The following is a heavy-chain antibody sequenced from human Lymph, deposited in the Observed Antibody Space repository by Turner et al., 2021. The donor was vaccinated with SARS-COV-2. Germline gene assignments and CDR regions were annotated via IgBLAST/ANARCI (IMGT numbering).Heavy chain of an antibody. D-gene: IGHD2-21*02. CDR3: ARGTVNNWVDP. V-gene: IGHV4-59*01. J-gene: IGHJ5*02. Sequence: QVQLQESGPRLVKPLETLSLTCTVAGGSMNSNYWSWIRQPPGKRLEWIGYIYSRGSTNDNPSLESRVTISVDTSRNQFSLNLTSVTAADTAIYYCARGTVNNWVDPWGQGTLVTVSS. CDR2: IYSRGST. CDR1: GGSMNSNY.